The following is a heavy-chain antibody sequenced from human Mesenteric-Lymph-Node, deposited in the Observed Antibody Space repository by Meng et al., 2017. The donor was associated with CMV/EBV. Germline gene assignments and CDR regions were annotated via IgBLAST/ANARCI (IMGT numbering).Heavy chain of an antibody. J-gene: IGHJ3*01. D-gene: IGHD3-3*02. V-gene: IGHV1-18*01. CDR2: ISVYNGNT. Sequence: ASVKVSCKASGYTFTTYDISWVRQAPGQGLEWMGWISVYNGNTNYAQKLQGRVTMTTDTSTSTAYMELRSLRSDDTAVYYCARCPSAFDAFDVWGQGTMVTVS. CDR3: ARCPSAFDAFDV. CDR1: GYTFTTYD.